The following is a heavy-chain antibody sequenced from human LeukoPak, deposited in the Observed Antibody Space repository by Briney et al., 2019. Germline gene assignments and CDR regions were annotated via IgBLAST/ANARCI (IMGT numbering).Heavy chain of an antibody. D-gene: IGHD6-13*01. Sequence: ASVKVSCKASGYTFTSYGISWVRQAPGQGLEWMGWISAYNGNTNYAQKLQGRVTMTTDTSTSTAYMELRSLRSDDTAVYYCARGEYSSSWYRGDYYYYMDVWGKGTTVTVSS. CDR3: ARGEYSSSWYRGDYYYYMDV. CDR2: ISAYNGNT. CDR1: GYTFTSYG. J-gene: IGHJ6*03. V-gene: IGHV1-18*01.